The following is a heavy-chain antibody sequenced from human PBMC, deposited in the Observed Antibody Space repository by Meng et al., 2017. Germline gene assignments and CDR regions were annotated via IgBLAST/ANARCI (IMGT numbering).Heavy chain of an antibody. Sequence: SETLSLTCTVSGGSISSYYWSWIRQPPGKGLEWIGYIYYSGSTNYNPSLKSRVTISVDTSKNQFSLKLSSVTAADTAVYYCAREVEMATNEPLFDYWGQGTLVTVSS. D-gene: IGHD5-24*01. CDR2: IYYSGST. J-gene: IGHJ4*02. V-gene: IGHV4-59*01. CDR1: GGSISSYY. CDR3: AREVEMATNEPLFDY.